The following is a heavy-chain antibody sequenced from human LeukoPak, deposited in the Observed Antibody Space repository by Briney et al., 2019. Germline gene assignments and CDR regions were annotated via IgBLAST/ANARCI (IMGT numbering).Heavy chain of an antibody. Sequence: GESLKISCKGSGYSFTSYWIGWVRQMPGKGLEWMGIIYPGDSDTRYSPSFQGQATISADKSISTAYLQWSSLKASDTAMYYCARREMATKRAVKPADYWGQGTLVTVSS. CDR3: ARREMATKRAVKPADY. CDR1: GYSFTSYW. V-gene: IGHV5-51*01. CDR2: IYPGDSDT. J-gene: IGHJ4*02. D-gene: IGHD5-24*01.